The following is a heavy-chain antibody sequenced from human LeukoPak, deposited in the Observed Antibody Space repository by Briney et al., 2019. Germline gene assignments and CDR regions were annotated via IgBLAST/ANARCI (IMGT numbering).Heavy chain of an antibody. CDR2: ISSSGSTI. D-gene: IGHD2-2*01. J-gene: IGHJ6*03. Sequence: PGGSLRLSCAASGFTFSDYYMSWIRQAPGKGLEWVSYISSSGSTIYYADSVKGRFTISRDNAKNSLYLQMNSPRAEDTAVYYCARCPAGLYYYYYMDVWGKGTTVTVSS. CDR3: ARCPAGLYYYYYMDV. CDR1: GFTFSDYY. V-gene: IGHV3-11*04.